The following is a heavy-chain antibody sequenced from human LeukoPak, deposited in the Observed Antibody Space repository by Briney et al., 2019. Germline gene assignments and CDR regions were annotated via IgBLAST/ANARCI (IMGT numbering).Heavy chain of an antibody. D-gene: IGHD6-13*01. Sequence: SETLSLTCTVSGGSISSYYWSWLRQPPGKGLEWIGYIYYSGSTNYNPSLKSRVTISVDTSKNQFSLKLSSVPAADTAVYHCAREKTYSSSWYRTLYGMDVWGQGTTVTVSS. V-gene: IGHV4-59*01. CDR3: AREKTYSSSWYRTLYGMDV. J-gene: IGHJ6*02. CDR2: IYYSGST. CDR1: GGSISSYY.